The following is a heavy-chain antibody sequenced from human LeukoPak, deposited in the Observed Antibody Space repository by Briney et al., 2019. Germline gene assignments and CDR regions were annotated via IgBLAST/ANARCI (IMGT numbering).Heavy chain of an antibody. CDR1: GFSFSSYE. CDR3: ARDASRRVGATIPGFDY. D-gene: IGHD1-26*01. J-gene: IGHJ4*02. Sequence: GGSLRLSCAAPGFSFSSYEMNWVRQAPGKGLEWVSYISSSGSTIYYADSVKGRFTISRDNAKNSLYLQMNSLRAEDTAVYYCARDASRRVGATIPGFDYWGQGTLVTVSS. V-gene: IGHV3-48*03. CDR2: ISSSGSTI.